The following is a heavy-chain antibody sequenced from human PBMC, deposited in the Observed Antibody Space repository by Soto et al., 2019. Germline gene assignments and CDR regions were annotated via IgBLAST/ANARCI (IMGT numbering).Heavy chain of an antibody. Sequence: SETLSLTCTASGDTISRSDFYWGWIRQPPGRGLEWIGNIFYSGSTYYNPSLKSRVTISVDTSRNQFSLKLSSVTAADTAVYYCARRTDYGDHSDAFDVWGNGSMVTVSS. CDR1: GDTISRSDFY. CDR3: ARRTDYGDHSDAFDV. J-gene: IGHJ3*01. D-gene: IGHD4-17*01. V-gene: IGHV4-39*01. CDR2: IFYSGST.